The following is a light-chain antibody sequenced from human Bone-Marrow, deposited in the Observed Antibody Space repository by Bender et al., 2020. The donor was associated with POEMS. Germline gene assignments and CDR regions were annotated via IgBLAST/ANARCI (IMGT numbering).Light chain of an antibody. Sequence: QSALTQPASVSGPLGQSITISCTGTSSDVGGYNYVSWYQQHPGKAPKVIIYDVTNRPSGVSSRFSGSKSGNTASLTISGLQTEDEADYYCSSYTSRSTVVFGGGTKLSVL. V-gene: IGLV2-14*03. CDR1: SSDVGGYNY. J-gene: IGLJ2*01. CDR2: DVT. CDR3: SSYTSRSTVV.